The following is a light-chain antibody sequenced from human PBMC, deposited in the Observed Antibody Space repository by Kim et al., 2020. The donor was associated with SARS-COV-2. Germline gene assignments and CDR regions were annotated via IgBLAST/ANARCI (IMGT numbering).Light chain of an antibody. CDR2: YDS. Sequence: PGKEAKITWGGNRLGSISVNWYQRKPGQATVLVIYYDSDRPSGIPERFSGYNSGNTATLTISRVEAGDEADYYGQVWNSSSDLRVFAGGTQLTV. V-gene: IGLV3-21*04. J-gene: IGLJ2*01. CDR3: QVWNSSSDLRV. CDR1: RLGSIS.